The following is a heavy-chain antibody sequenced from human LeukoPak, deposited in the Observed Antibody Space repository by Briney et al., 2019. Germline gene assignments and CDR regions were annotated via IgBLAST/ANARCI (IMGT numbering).Heavy chain of an antibody. Sequence: SETLSLTCTVSGGSISSSSYYWGWIRQPPGKGLEWIGSIYYSGSTYYNPSLKSRVTISVDTSKNQFSLKLSSVTAADTAVYYCASQWLGPSEGDAFDIWGQGTMVTVSS. CDR3: ASQWLGPSEGDAFDI. J-gene: IGHJ3*02. CDR2: IYYSGST. V-gene: IGHV4-39*07. D-gene: IGHD6-19*01. CDR1: GGSISSSSYY.